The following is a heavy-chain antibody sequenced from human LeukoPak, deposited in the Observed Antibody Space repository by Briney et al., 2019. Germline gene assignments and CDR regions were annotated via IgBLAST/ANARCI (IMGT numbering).Heavy chain of an antibody. CDR3: VKDSSSGSYFDY. J-gene: IGHJ4*02. D-gene: IGHD3-10*01. Sequence: PGGSLRLSCVASGFPFRSYAMTWVRQAPGKGLEYVSAISSNGGSTYYADSVKGRFTISRDNSRNTLHLQMSSLRVEDTAVYYCVKDSSSGSYFDYWGQGTLVTVSS. V-gene: IGHV3-64D*06. CDR1: GFPFRSYA. CDR2: ISSNGGST.